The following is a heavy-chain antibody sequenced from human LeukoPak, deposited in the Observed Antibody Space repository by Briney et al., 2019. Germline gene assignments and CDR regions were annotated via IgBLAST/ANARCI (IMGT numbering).Heavy chain of an antibody. V-gene: IGHV1-18*01. Sequence: ASVKVSCKTSGYTFTSYGVRWVRQAPGQGLAWMGWISGYNGVTRYPQTFQDRITMTTDTSASTVYMELKNLTSDDTAVYFCARDFSNFGDFWGQGTLITVSA. CDR3: ARDFSNFGDF. CDR2: ISGYNGVT. J-gene: IGHJ4*02. D-gene: IGHD3-3*01. CDR1: GYTFTSYG.